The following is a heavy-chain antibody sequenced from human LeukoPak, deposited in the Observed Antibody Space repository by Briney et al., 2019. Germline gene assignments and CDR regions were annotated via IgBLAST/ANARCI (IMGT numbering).Heavy chain of an antibody. CDR3: SKGLAPTGTTHTAAGY. CDR2: ISTSCCNT. D-gene: IGHD1-1*01. J-gene: IGHJ4*02. Sequence: GRSLRLSCTVSGFTFSPYAMSWVRQPPGKGLEDGSSISTSCCNTYYADSVKGRFTISRDNSKNTLYLQMNGLRAEGSGVYYCSKGLAPTGTTHTAAGYWGQGTLVTVSS. V-gene: IGHV3-23*01. CDR1: GFTFSPYA.